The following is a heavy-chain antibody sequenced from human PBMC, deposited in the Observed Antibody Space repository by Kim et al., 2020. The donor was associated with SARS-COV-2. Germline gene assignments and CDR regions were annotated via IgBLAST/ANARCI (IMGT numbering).Heavy chain of an antibody. V-gene: IGHV4-34*01. CDR3: ARLRGGSLFDF. Sequence: SETLSLTCAVYGGSFSGYSWSWIRQPPGKGLEYIGEITHSGSTNYNPSLKGRVTISVDTSKNQFSLRVTSVTAADTAVFYCARLRGGSLFDFWGQGTPV. D-gene: IGHD1-26*01. CDR1: GGSFSGYS. J-gene: IGHJ4*02. CDR2: ITHSGST.